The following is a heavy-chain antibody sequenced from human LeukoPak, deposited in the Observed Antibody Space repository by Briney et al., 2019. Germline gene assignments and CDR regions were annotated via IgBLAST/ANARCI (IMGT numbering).Heavy chain of an antibody. D-gene: IGHD3-9*01. Sequence: GGSLRLSCAASGFTFSSYGMHWVRQAPGKGLEWVAVISYDGSNKYYADSVKGRFTISRDNSKNTLYLQMNSLRAEDTAVYYCAKDLKYDIEAFDIWGQGTMVTVS. CDR3: AKDLKYDIEAFDI. J-gene: IGHJ3*02. V-gene: IGHV3-30*18. CDR1: GFTFSSYG. CDR2: ISYDGSNK.